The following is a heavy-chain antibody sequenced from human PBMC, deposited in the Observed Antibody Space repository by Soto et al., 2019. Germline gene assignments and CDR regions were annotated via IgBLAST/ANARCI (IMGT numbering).Heavy chain of an antibody. CDR1: GFTFSSYG. V-gene: IGHV3-30*18. CDR3: AKYPYSSSSGDYYYYYMDV. CDR2: ISYDGSNK. J-gene: IGHJ6*03. D-gene: IGHD6-6*01. Sequence: QVQLVESGGGVVQPGRSLRLSCAASGFTFSSYGMHWVRQAPGKGLEWVAVISYDGSNKYYADSVKGRFTIYRDNSKNTLYLQMNSLRAEDTAVYYCAKYPYSSSSGDYYYYYMDVWGKGTTVTDSS.